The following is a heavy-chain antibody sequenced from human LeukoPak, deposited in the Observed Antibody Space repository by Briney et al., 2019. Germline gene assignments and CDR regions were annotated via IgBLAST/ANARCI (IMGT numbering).Heavy chain of an antibody. Sequence: PGGSLRLSCAASGFTFNSYAISWVRQAPGKGEEWVSTISGYGGTTYYADSVKGRFTISRDNSRNTLYLQMNSLRAEDTAIYYCAKEMGSSGYYSDYWGHGTLVTVSS. J-gene: IGHJ4*01. CDR1: GFTFNSYA. D-gene: IGHD3-22*01. CDR2: ISGYGGTT. V-gene: IGHV3-23*01. CDR3: AKEMGSSGYYSDY.